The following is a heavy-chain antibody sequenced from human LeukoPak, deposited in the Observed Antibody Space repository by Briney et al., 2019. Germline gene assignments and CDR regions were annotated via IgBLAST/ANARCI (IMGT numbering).Heavy chain of an antibody. CDR2: ISGSGGST. D-gene: IGHD6-19*01. J-gene: IGHJ5*02. CDR1: GFTFSSYG. CDR3: AKDPQWLVNWFDP. Sequence: GGTLRLSCAASGFTFSSYGMSWVRQAPGKGLEWVSAISGSGGSTYYADSVKGRFTISRDNSKNTLYLQMNSLRAEDTAVYYCAKDPQWLVNWFDPWGQGTPVAVSS. V-gene: IGHV3-23*01.